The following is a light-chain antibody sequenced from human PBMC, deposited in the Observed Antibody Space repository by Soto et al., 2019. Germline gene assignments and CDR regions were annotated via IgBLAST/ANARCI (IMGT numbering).Light chain of an antibody. CDR2: GAF. Sequence: DIQMTQSPSAMSASVGDRVTITGGASQGINDNLAWFQQKPGQVPKRLSYGAFSLQRGVPSRFSGSGSGTECTLTISSLQSEDSAVYYCQQYNSWLWTFGQGTKVDNK. V-gene: IGKV1-17*03. J-gene: IGKJ1*01. CDR3: QQYNSWLWT. CDR1: QGINDN.